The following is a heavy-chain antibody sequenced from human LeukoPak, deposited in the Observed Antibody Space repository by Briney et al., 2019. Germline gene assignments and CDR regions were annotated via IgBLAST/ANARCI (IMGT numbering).Heavy chain of an antibody. CDR2: IASDGSST. CDR1: GFTFSGYA. D-gene: IGHD4-23*01. V-gene: IGHV3-74*01. Sequence: GGSLRLSCVASGFTFSGYAMHWVRQAPGKGLVWVSRIASDGSSTTYADSVKGRFSISRDNAKNTLYLQMNSLRVEDTAVYYCARGRPHGNDYWGQGTLVTVSS. CDR3: ARGRPHGNDY. J-gene: IGHJ4*02.